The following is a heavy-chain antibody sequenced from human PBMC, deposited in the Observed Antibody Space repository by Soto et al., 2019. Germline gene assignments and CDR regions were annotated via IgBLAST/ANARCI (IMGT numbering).Heavy chain of an antibody. CDR1: GFTFSTYA. J-gene: IGHJ4*02. D-gene: IGHD5-12*01. CDR2: ISGSGDST. Sequence: GSLRLSCAASGFTFSTYAMIWVRHAPGKSLEWVSAISGSGDSTYYADSVKGRFTISRDNSKNTLYLQMSSLRAEDTAIYYCAKDSFINLRGYDSYWGQGTLVTVSS. V-gene: IGHV3-23*01. CDR3: AKDSFINLRGYDSY.